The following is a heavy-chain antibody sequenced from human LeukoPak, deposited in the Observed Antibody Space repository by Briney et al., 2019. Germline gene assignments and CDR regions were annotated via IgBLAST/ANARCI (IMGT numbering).Heavy chain of an antibody. V-gene: IGHV4-39*01. Sequence: SETLSLTCTVSGGSISSSSYYWGWIRQPPGKGLEWIGSIYYSGSTYYNPSLKSRVTISVDTSKNQFSLKLSSVAAADTAVYYCAQSIPSYYYDSSGPSGYWGQGTLVTVSS. J-gene: IGHJ4*02. CDR2: IYYSGST. CDR1: GGSISSSSYY. CDR3: AQSIPSYYYDSSGPSGY. D-gene: IGHD3-22*01.